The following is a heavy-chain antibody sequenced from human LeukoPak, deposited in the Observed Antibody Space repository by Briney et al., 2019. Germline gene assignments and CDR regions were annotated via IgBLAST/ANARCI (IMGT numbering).Heavy chain of an antibody. CDR1: GGSISSGGYY. Sequence: PSQTLSLTCTVSGGSISSGGYYWSWIRQHPGKGLEWIGYIYYSGSTYYNPSLKSRVTISVDTSKNQFSLKLSSVTAADTAVYYCVSSGREIEYYDFWSGYYPARRSHYYYGMDVWGQGTTVTVSS. J-gene: IGHJ6*02. V-gene: IGHV4-31*03. CDR3: VSSGREIEYYDFWSGYYPARRSHYYYGMDV. D-gene: IGHD3-3*01. CDR2: IYYSGST.